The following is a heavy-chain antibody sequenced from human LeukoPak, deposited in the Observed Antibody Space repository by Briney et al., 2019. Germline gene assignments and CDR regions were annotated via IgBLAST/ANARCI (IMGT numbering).Heavy chain of an antibody. CDR2: IIPIFGTA. D-gene: IGHD5-18*01. Sequence: GASVKVSCTASGYTFTSYGISWVRQAPGQGLEWMGGIIPIFGTANYAQKFQGRVTITADESTSTAYMELSSLRSEDTAVYYCARFYSYGSYFDYWGQGTLVTVSS. V-gene: IGHV1-69*13. J-gene: IGHJ4*02. CDR1: GYTFTSYG. CDR3: ARFYSYGSYFDY.